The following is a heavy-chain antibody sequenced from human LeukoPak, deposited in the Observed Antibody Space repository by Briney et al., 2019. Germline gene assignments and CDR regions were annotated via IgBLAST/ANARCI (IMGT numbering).Heavy chain of an antibody. CDR1: GFTFSSYW. V-gene: IGHV3-33*06. Sequence: GGSLRLSCAASGFTFSSYWMSWVRQAPGKGLEWVAVIWYDGSNKYYADSVKGRFTISRDNSKNTLYLQMNSLRAEDTAVYYCAKPLAARQPTGAFDYWGQGTLVTVSS. CDR3: AKPLAARQPTGAFDY. J-gene: IGHJ4*02. CDR2: IWYDGSNK. D-gene: IGHD6-6*01.